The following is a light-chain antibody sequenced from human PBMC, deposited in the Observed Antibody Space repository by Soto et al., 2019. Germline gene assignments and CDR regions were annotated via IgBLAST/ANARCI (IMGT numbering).Light chain of an antibody. CDR2: AVS. J-gene: IGLJ2*01. CDR1: SSDVGGYNY. Sequence: QSVLTQPRSVSGSPGQSVTNSCTGTSSDVGGYNYVSWYQQHPGKAPKLIIYAVSGRPSGVPDRFSGSKSGNTASLTISGLQADDEADYYCCSYAGYYTLVFGGGTKLTVL. CDR3: CSYAGYYTLV. V-gene: IGLV2-11*01.